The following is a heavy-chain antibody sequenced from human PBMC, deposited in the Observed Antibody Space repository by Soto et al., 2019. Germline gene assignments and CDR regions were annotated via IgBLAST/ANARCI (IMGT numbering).Heavy chain of an antibody. CDR1: GYTFTSYG. Sequence: EASVKVSCKASGYTFTSYGISWVRQAPGQGLEWMGWISAYNGNTNYAQELQGRVTMTTDTSTSTAYMELRSLRSDDTAVYYCARDPGWYSRSYYYYYGMDVWGQGTTVTSP. V-gene: IGHV1-18*04. D-gene: IGHD6-13*01. CDR2: ISAYNGNT. CDR3: ARDPGWYSRSYYYYYGMDV. J-gene: IGHJ6*02.